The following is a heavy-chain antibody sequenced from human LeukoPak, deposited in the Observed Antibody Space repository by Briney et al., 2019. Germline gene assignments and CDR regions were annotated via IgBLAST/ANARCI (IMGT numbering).Heavy chain of an antibody. CDR2: TYYSGNN. V-gene: IGHV4-38-2*02. D-gene: IGHD5-18*01. CDR3: AREGGYISGYIFDS. J-gene: IGHJ4*01. CDR1: NFSVRSTFF. Sequence: PSETLSLSCTVSNFSVRSTFFWAWLRQLPGKGLEWIGHTYYSGNNYYNPSLKSRVTISVDTSKNQFSLNLNSVTAADTAVYFCAREGGYISGYIFDSWGHGILVSVSS.